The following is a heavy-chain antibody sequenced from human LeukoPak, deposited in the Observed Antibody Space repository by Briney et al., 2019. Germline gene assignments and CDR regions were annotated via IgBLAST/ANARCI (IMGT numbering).Heavy chain of an antibody. Sequence: GSLRLSCAASGFTFSSYWMHWVRQVPGKGLVWVSRINSDGSSTSYADSVKGRFTISRDNAKNTLYVQMNSLRAKDTAVYYCSTGSGHAFDIWGRGTMVTVSS. J-gene: IGHJ3*02. V-gene: IGHV3-74*01. CDR3: STGSGHAFDI. CDR1: GFTFSSYW. D-gene: IGHD3-10*01. CDR2: INSDGSST.